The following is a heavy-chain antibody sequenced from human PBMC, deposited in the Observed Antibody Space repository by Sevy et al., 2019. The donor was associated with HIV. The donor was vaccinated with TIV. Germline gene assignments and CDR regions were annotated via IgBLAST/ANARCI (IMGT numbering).Heavy chain of an antibody. V-gene: IGHV3-30-3*01. CDR1: GFTFSSYA. Sequence: GGSLRLSCAASGFTFSSYAMHWVRQAPGKGLEWVAVISYDGSNKYYADSVMGRFTISRDNSKNTLYLQMNSLRAGYTAVYYCAAMDSSGWTSAFDIWGQGTMVTVSS. CDR2: ISYDGSNK. D-gene: IGHD6-19*01. CDR3: AAMDSSGWTSAFDI. J-gene: IGHJ3*02.